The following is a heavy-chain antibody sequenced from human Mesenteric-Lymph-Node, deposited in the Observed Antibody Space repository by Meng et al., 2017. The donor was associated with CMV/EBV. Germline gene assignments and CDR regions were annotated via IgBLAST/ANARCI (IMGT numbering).Heavy chain of an antibody. CDR1: GYTFTGYY. CDR2: INPDSGAT. CDR3: ARDVSGSSGYGH. J-gene: IGHJ4*02. V-gene: IGHV1-2*02. Sequence: ASVKVSCKASGYTFTGYYMHWVRQAPGQGLEWMGLINPDSGATNYAQKFQGRVTMTRDTSISTAYMELSRLRSDDTAVYYCARDVSGSSGYGHWGQGTLVTVSS. D-gene: IGHD3-22*01.